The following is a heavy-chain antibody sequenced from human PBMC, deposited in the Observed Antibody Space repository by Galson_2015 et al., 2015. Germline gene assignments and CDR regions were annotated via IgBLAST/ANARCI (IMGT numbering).Heavy chain of an antibody. CDR2: INPGNGNT. D-gene: IGHD5/OR15-5a*01. J-gene: IGHJ4*02. V-gene: IGHV1-3*01. CDR3: ARTLSFDY. CDR1: GYTFPNNG. Sequence: ASGYTFPNNGIHWVRQAPGQRLEWMGWINPGNGNTKYSENFQGRVTITRDTSASTAYMELSSLKSEDTAVYYCARTLSFDYWGQGALVTVSS.